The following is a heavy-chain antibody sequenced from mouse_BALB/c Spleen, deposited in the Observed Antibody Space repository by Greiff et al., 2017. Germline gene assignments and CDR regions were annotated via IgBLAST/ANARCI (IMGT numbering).Heavy chain of an antibody. D-gene: IGHD1-1*01. CDR3: ARDYYGSSYWYFDV. V-gene: IGHV5-17*02. J-gene: IGHJ1*01. CDR2: ISSGSSTI. CDR1: GFTFSSFG. Sequence: VQGVESGGGLVQPGGSRKLSCAASGFTFSSFGMHWVRQAPEKGLEWVAYISSGSSTIYYADTVKGRFTISRDNPKNTLFLQMTSLRSEDTAMYYCARDYYGSSYWYFDVWGAGTTVTVSS.